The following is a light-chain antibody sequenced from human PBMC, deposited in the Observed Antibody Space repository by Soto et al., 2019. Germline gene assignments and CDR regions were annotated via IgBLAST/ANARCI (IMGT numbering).Light chain of an antibody. V-gene: IGKV3-11*01. CDR2: DAS. J-gene: IGKJ4*01. Sequence: EIVLTQSPVTLSLSPGERATLSCRATRSVNNFVAWYQQKPGQAPSLLISDASNRATGIPDRFSGSGSGIDFTLTINSLEPEDFAVYFCHQRAGWPPTFGGGTKVEIK. CDR3: HQRAGWPPT. CDR1: RSVNNF.